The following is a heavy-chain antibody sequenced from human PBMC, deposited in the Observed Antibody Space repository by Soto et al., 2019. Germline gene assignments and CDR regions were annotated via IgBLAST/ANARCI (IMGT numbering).Heavy chain of an antibody. CDR2: INPSGGST. D-gene: IGHD6-13*01. Sequence: ASVKVSCKASGYAFTSYYMHWVRQAPGQGLELMGIINPSGGSTSYAQKFQGRVTMTRDTSTSTVYMELSSLRSEDTAVYYCARAGYSSSWYFQYYYYGMDVWGQGTTVTVSS. V-gene: IGHV1-46*01. CDR3: ARAGYSSSWYFQYYYYGMDV. CDR1: GYAFTSYY. J-gene: IGHJ6*02.